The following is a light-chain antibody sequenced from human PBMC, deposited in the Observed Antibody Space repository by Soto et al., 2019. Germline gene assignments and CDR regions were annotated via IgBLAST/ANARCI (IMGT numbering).Light chain of an antibody. Sequence: EIVLTQSPGTLSLSPGERATLSCRASQTVGNIYLDWYQQKPGQAPRLLIYGASSRATVIPDRFSGSGSGTDFTLTISRLEPEDFAVYYCRQSATSPRTFGQGTKVEIK. CDR1: QTVGNIY. CDR3: RQSATSPRT. J-gene: IGKJ1*01. V-gene: IGKV3-20*01. CDR2: GAS.